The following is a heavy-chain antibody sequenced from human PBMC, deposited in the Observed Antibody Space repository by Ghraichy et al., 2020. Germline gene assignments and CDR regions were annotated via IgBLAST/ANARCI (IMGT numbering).Heavy chain of an antibody. CDR3: ARDKSLGHNFWGDAFDF. D-gene: IGHD3-3*01. J-gene: IGHJ3*01. CDR2: ISSRNDYM. V-gene: IGHV3-21*01. CDR1: GFTFSTYT. Sequence: GGSLRLSCVGSGFTFSTYTMNWVRQAPGKGLEWVASISSRNDYMYYRGSLKGRFTISRDNAKNSLFLQMNSLTAEDTATYYCARDKSLGHNFWGDAFDFWGQGTKVSVSS.